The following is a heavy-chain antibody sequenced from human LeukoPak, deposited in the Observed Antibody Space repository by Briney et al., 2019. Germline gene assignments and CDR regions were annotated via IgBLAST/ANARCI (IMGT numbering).Heavy chain of an antibody. Sequence: SVNVSCKASGYTFTGYYIHGVRQAPGQGLEGVGCINPNSCCANFAQAFQRRVTMTRDMSINSVYMELSRLRSDETAVYYCAREASGSEGTPFDYWGQGALVTVSS. D-gene: IGHD6-19*01. CDR1: GYTFTGYY. CDR2: INPNSCCA. V-gene: IGHV1-2*02. J-gene: IGHJ4*02. CDR3: AREASGSEGTPFDY.